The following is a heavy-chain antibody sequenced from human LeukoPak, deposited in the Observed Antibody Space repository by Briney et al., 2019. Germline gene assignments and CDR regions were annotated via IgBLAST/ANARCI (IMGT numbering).Heavy chain of an antibody. V-gene: IGHV1-46*01. CDR3: AKLGGTGDLDY. D-gene: IGHD7-27*01. CDR2: INPSGGST. J-gene: IGHJ4*02. Sequence: ASVKVSCKASGYSFSNYYMHWVRQAPGQGLECMGTINPSGGSTTYAQKFQGRVTMSRDMSTSTVYMELSSLRFEDTAVYYCAKLGGTGDLDYWGQGTLVTVSS. CDR1: GYSFSNYY.